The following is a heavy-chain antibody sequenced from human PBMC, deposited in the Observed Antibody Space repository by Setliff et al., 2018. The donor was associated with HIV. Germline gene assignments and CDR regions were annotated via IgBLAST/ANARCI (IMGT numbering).Heavy chain of an antibody. D-gene: IGHD2-21*01. CDR2: ISAYNGNT. V-gene: IGHV1-18*01. CDR1: GYTFTSYG. CDR3: ARGSMSMVMFILVSAFDI. Sequence: ASVKVSCKASGYTFTSYGISWVRQAPGQGLEWMGWISAYNGNTNYAQKFQGRVTMTTDTSTSTAYMELSSLTSDDTVVYFCARGSMSMVMFILVSAFDIWGQGTLVTVSS. J-gene: IGHJ3*02.